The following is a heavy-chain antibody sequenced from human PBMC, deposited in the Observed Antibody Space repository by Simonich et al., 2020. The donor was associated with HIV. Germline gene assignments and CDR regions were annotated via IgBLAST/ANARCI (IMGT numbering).Heavy chain of an antibody. Sequence: QVHLQQWGAGLLQPSETLSLTCAVYGGSFSGHYWNWISQPPGKGLEWMWEINHSGNTNYNPPLKRRVTLSVDTSKNQCSLKLNSVTAADTGVYYCAAGNGLLRFLEWDGTYMDVWGKGTTVTVSS. CDR2: INHSGNT. V-gene: IGHV4-34*02. CDR3: AAGNGLLRFLEWDGTYMDV. J-gene: IGHJ6*03. CDR1: GGSFSGHY. D-gene: IGHD3-3*01.